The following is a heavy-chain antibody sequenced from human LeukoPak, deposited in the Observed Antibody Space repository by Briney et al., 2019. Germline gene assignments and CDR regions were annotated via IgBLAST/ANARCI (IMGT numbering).Heavy chain of an antibody. CDR3: ARYAVEYSGTYFDS. V-gene: IGHV4-39*01. CDR2: IYYSGST. Sequence: SETLSLTCTVSGGSIISSSYYWGWIRQYPGKGLEWIGSIYYSGSTYCSPSLKSRVTISVDTSKNQFSLKLSSVTAADTAVYYCARYAVEYSGTYFDSWGQGSLVTVSS. CDR1: GGSIISSSYY. J-gene: IGHJ4*02. D-gene: IGHD1-26*01.